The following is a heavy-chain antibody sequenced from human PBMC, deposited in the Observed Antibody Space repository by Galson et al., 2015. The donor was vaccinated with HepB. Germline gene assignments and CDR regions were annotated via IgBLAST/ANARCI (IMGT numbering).Heavy chain of an antibody. CDR1: GDSVSSNSAA. V-gene: IGHV6-1*01. J-gene: IGHJ4*02. D-gene: IGHD6-13*01. Sequence: CAISGDSVSSNSAAWNWIRQSPSRGLEWLGRTYYRSKWYNDYTVSVKSRITINPDTSKNQFSLQLNSVTPEDTAVYYCARESGYSSSWYIGNDYWGQGTLVTVSS. CDR3: ARESGYSSSWYIGNDY. CDR2: TYYRSKWYN.